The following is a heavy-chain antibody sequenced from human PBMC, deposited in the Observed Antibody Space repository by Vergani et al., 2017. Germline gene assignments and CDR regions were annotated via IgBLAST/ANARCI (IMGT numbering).Heavy chain of an antibody. V-gene: IGHV3-30*02. CDR3: AKGVYCSSTSCYEGRGYYYGMGV. CDR1: GFTFRSYA. D-gene: IGHD2-2*01. J-gene: IGHJ6*02. Sequence: VLLVESGGALVQPGGSLRLSCAASGFTFRSYAMTWVRQAPGKGLEWVAFIRYDGSNKYYADSVKGRFTISRDNSKNTLYLQMNSLRAEDTAVYYCAKGVYCSSTSCYEGRGYYYGMGVWGQGTTVTFSS. CDR2: IRYDGSNK.